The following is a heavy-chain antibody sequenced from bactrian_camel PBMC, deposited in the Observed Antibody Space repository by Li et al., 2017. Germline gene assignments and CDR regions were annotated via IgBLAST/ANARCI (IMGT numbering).Heavy chain of an antibody. Sequence: VQLVESGGGLVQPGGSLRLSCAASGFSFSSAFMSWVRQAPGKGLEWVSGISNGGRTTHSADSVKGRFTISRDNAKNTVYLQMNNLKPEDTATYYCAASNGGAWIWYAQSKYQHWGQGTQVTVS. CDR1: GFSFSSAF. CDR3: AASNGGAWIWYAQSKYQH. D-gene: IGHD6*01. V-gene: IGHV3S40*01. J-gene: IGHJ4*01. CDR2: ISNGGRTT.